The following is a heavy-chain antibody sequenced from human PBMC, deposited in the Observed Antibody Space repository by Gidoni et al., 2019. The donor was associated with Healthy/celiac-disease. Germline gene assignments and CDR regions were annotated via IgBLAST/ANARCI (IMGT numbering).Heavy chain of an antibody. CDR2: GDSDT. CDR3: ARKEGYGAGMDV. J-gene: IGHJ6*02. V-gene: IGHV5-51*01. D-gene: IGHD5-18*01. Sequence: GDSDTRYSPSFQGQVTISADKSISTAYLQWSSLKASDTAMYYCARKEGYGAGMDVWGQGTTVTVSS.